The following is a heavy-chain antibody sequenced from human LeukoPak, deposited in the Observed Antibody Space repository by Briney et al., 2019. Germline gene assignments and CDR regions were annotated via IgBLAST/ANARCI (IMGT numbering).Heavy chain of an antibody. CDR1: DDSISSGFY. V-gene: IGHV4-38-2*02. J-gene: IGHJ4*02. CDR2: IYHSGST. D-gene: IGHD2-15*01. Sequence: SETLSLTCTVSDDSISSGFYWGWIRQPPGKGLEWIGSIYHSGSTHYNPSLKSRVTISVDTSKNQFSLKLSSVTAADTAVYYCARDSGYCSGGSCFEPHWGQGTLVTVSS. CDR3: ARDSGYCSGGSCFEPH.